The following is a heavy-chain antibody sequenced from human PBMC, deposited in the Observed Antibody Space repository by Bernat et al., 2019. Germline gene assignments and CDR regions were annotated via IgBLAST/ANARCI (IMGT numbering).Heavy chain of an antibody. CDR3: ARDLLPYYYDSSGYYGLGY. CDR2: ISGSGGST. J-gene: IGHJ4*02. CDR1: GFTFSSYA. Sequence: EVQLVESGGGLVQPGGSLRLSCAASGFTFSSYAMSWVRQAPGKGLEWVSAISGSGGSTYYADSVKGRFTISRDNSKNTLYLQMNSLRAEDTAVYYCARDLLPYYYDSSGYYGLGYWGQGTLVTVSS. D-gene: IGHD3-22*01. V-gene: IGHV3-23*04.